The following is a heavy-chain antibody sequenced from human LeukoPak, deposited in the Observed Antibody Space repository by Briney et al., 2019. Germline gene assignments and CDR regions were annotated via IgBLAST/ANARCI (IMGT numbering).Heavy chain of an antibody. D-gene: IGHD6-19*01. Sequence: PGGSLRLSCAASGFTFSSYAMNWVRQAPGKGLEWVSAISGSGGSTYYADSVKGRFTISRDNSKNTLYLQMNSLRAEDTAVYFCARDQVKLQLWLFDLWGQGTLVTVSS. CDR3: ARDQVKLQLWLFDL. CDR1: GFTFSSYA. J-gene: IGHJ4*02. CDR2: ISGSGGST. V-gene: IGHV3-23*01.